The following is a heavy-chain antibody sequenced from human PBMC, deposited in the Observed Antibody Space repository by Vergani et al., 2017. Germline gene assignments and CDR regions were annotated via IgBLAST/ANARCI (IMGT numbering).Heavy chain of an antibody. CDR1: SFKLGDYG. CDR2: TWYEGNNN. V-gene: IGHV3-33*01. CDR3: ARQARETPSSLDY. J-gene: IGHJ4*02. Sequence: QVQLVESGGGVVQPGRSLRLYCTPPSFKLGDYGMHWVRPAPGRGLEWVSMTWYEGNNNYYADSVKGRFTISKDISKNTLYLQMNSLRGDDTSFYYCARQARETPSSLDYWGQGTLVTVSS. D-gene: IGHD5-24*01.